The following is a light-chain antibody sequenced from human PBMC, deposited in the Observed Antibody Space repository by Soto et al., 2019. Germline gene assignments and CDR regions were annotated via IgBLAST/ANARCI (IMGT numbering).Light chain of an antibody. CDR1: QSVFSSY. Sequence: EIVLTQSPGTLSLSPGERATLSCRASQSVFSSYLAWYQKKPGQAPGLLIYGASSRATGIPDRFSGSGSGTDFTLTISSLEPEDFAVYYCQQYGSSPWTFGQGTKVEIK. V-gene: IGKV3-20*01. CDR2: GAS. J-gene: IGKJ1*01. CDR3: QQYGSSPWT.